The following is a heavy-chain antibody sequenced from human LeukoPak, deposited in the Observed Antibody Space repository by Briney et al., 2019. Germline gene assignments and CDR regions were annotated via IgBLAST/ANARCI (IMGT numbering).Heavy chain of an antibody. V-gene: IGHV1-69*06. CDR3: ARDGGADDYGEEANWFDP. CDR1: GYTFTGYY. J-gene: IGHJ5*02. D-gene: IGHD4-17*01. CDR2: IIPIFGTA. Sequence: GASVKVSCKASGYTFTGYYMHWVRQAPGQGLEWMGGIIPIFGTANYAQKFQGRVTITADKSTSTAYMELGSLRSEDTAVYYCARDGGADDYGEEANWFDPWGQGTLVTVSS.